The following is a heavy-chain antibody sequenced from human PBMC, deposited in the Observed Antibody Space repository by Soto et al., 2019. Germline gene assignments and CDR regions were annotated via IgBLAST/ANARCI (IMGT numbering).Heavy chain of an antibody. D-gene: IGHD2-15*01. CDR1: GFTFSSYG. V-gene: IGHV3-30*18. CDR3: GKDTLDCSGGDCPLYYYYGMDV. J-gene: IGHJ6*02. Sequence: PGGSLRLSCAASGFTFSSYGMHWVRQAPGKGLEWLAVISNDGTNKYLADSVKGRLTLSRDNSRNTLSLEINNLRPEDTAVYYCGKDTLDCSGGDCPLYYYYGMDVWGQGTTVTVSS. CDR2: ISNDGTNK.